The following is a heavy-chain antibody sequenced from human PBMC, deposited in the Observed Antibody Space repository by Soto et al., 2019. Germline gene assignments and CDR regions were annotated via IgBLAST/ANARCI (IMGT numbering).Heavy chain of an antibody. V-gene: IGHV5-51*01. Sequence: PGESLKISCKGSGYSFTIYWIGWVRQMPGKGLEWMGIIFPSDSDTRYSPSFQGQVTISADRSTSTVFLQWASLKASDTAVYFCARKDKSGYFNWFDPWGQGTLVTVSS. J-gene: IGHJ5*02. CDR2: IFPSDSDT. CDR3: ARKDKSGYFNWFDP. D-gene: IGHD3-22*01. CDR1: GYSFTIYW.